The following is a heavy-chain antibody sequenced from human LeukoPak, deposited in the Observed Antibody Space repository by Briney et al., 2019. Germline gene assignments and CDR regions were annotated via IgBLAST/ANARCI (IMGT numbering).Heavy chain of an antibody. CDR2: INHSGST. D-gene: IGHD3-22*01. V-gene: IGHV4-34*01. CDR1: GGSFSGYY. CDR3: ARGKRGKGLKAYYYDSSGYWPIDY. Sequence: SETLSPTCAVYGGSFSGYYWSWIRQPPGKGLEWIGEINHSGSTNYNPSLKSRVTISVDTSKNQFSLKLSSVTAADTAVYYCARGKRGKGLKAYYYDSSGYWPIDYWGQGTLVTVSS. J-gene: IGHJ4*02.